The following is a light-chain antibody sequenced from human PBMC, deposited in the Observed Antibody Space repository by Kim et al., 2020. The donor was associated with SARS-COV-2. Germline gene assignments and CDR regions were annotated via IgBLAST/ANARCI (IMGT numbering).Light chain of an antibody. Sequence: VSPGRTAFITCSGDKLGDRYTSWYQQKPGRSPVLLIYQDTGRPSGIPERFSGSKSRNTASLTISGTQAMDEADYYCQAWDITTGIFGSGTKVTVL. J-gene: IGLJ1*01. CDR2: QDT. V-gene: IGLV3-1*01. CDR1: KLGDRY. CDR3: QAWDITTGI.